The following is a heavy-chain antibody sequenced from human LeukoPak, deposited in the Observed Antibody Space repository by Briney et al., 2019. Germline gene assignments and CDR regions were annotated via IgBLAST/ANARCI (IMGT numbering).Heavy chain of an antibody. D-gene: IGHD1-7*01. V-gene: IGHV3-11*01. CDR1: GFTFSDYY. CDR2: ISSSGSTI. CDR3: ARGRYNWNYVGDY. J-gene: IGHJ4*02. Sequence: GGSLRLSCAASGFTFSDYYMSWIRQAPGKRLEWVSYISSSGSTIYYADSVKGGFTISRDNAKNSLYLRMNSLRAEDTAVYYFARGRYNWNYVGDYWGQGTLATVSS.